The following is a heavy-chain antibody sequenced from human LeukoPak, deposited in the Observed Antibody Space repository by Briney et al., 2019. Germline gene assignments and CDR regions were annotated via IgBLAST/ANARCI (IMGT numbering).Heavy chain of an antibody. D-gene: IGHD5-12*01. CDR3: ATGVSGSGDWYFDL. V-gene: IGHV1-24*01. J-gene: IGHJ2*01. Sequence: GASVKVSCKVSGYTLTELSMHWVRQAPGKGLGWMGGFDPEDGETIYAQKFQGRVTMTEDTSTDTAYMELSSLRSEDTAVYYCATGVSGSGDWYFDLWGRGTLVTVSS. CDR2: FDPEDGET. CDR1: GYTLTELS.